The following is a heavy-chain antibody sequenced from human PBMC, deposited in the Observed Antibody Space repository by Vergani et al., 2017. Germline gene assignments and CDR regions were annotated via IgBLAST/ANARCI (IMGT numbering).Heavy chain of an antibody. Sequence: EVQLVESGGGSVQSGGSLRLSCVASGFSFRNAWMNWVRRTPGKGLEWVGRIKSTFDRGTTDYAAAVKGRFTISRDDSKNTLFLQMNGLKTEDIGVYYCTTDXRYCGDGSCYWLRDHHYYGMDVWGQGTTVTVSS. J-gene: IGHJ6*02. CDR3: TTDXRYCGDGSCYWLRDHHYYGMDV. CDR1: GFSFRNAW. D-gene: IGHD2-21*01. CDR2: IKSTFDRGTT. V-gene: IGHV3-15*07.